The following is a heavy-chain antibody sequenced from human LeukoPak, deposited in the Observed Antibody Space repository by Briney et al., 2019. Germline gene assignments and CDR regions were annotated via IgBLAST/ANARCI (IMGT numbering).Heavy chain of an antibody. CDR3: AVPPPPGFSYGGNLFDY. J-gene: IGHJ4*02. V-gene: IGHV3-74*01. Sequence: GGSLRLSCAASGFTFSNYWMHWVRQAPGKGLVWVSRINSAGSSTNYADSVKGRYTISRANAKNTPYLQMKRLSAEDTAVYYCAVPPPPGFSYGGNLFDYWGQGTLVTVSS. CDR2: INSAGSST. D-gene: IGHD5-18*01. CDR1: GFTFSNYW.